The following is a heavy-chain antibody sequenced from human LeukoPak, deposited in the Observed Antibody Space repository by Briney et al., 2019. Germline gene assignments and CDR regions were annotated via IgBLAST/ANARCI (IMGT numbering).Heavy chain of an antibody. J-gene: IGHJ4*02. CDR1: GYTFSSYE. CDR2: ISSSGSTI. CDR3: ARDRAYVHDY. Sequence: GRSLRLSCAASGYTFSSYEMNWVHQAPGKGLEWVSYISSSGSTIYYADSVKGRFTISRDNAKNSLYLQMNSLRAEDTAVYYCARDRAYVHDYWGQGTLVTVSS. V-gene: IGHV3-48*03. D-gene: IGHD3-10*02.